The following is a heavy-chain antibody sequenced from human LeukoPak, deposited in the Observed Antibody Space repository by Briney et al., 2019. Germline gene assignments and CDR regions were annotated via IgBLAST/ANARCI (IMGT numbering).Heavy chain of an antibody. CDR3: ARDLGTMVRGVTYFDY. J-gene: IGHJ4*02. CDR2: ISSSSSTI. CDR1: GFTFSSYS. V-gene: IGHV3-48*01. D-gene: IGHD3-10*01. Sequence: GGSLRLSCAASGFTFSSYSMNWVRQAPGKGLEWVSYISSSSSTIYYADSVKGRFTISRDNAKNSLYLQMNSLRAEDTAVYYCARDLGTMVRGVTYFDYWGQGTLVTVSS.